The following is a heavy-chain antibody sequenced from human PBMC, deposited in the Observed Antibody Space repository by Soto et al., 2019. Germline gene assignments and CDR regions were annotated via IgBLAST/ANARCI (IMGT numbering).Heavy chain of an antibody. Sequence: GGSLRLSCAASGFTFSSYGMHWVRQAPGKGLEWVAVISYDGSNKYYADSVKGRFTISRDNSKNTLYLQMNSLRAEDTAVYYCAKGIVVVPAAILGSYFDYWGQGTLVTVSS. CDR1: GFTFSSYG. D-gene: IGHD2-2*01. CDR3: AKGIVVVPAAILGSYFDY. V-gene: IGHV3-30*18. J-gene: IGHJ4*02. CDR2: ISYDGSNK.